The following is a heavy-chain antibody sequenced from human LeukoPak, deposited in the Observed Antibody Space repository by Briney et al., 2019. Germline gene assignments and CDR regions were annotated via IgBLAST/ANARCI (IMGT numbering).Heavy chain of an antibody. V-gene: IGHV4-34*01. CDR3: ARLSSGWYKKAGFDY. J-gene: IGHJ4*02. Sequence: SETLSLTCAVYGGSFSGYYWSWIRQPPGKGLEWIGEINHSGSTNYNPSLKSRVTISVDTSKNQFSLKLSSVTAADTAVYYCARLSSGWYKKAGFDYWGQGTLVTVSS. CDR1: GGSFSGYY. D-gene: IGHD6-19*01. CDR2: INHSGST.